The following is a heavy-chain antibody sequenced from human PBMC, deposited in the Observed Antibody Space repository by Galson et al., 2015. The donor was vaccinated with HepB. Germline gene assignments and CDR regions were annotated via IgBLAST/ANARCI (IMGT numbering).Heavy chain of an antibody. V-gene: IGHV3-21*01. D-gene: IGHD2-2*01. CDR3: AIGREYQLSYVKECHYTYMDI. CDR1: GFSLSSYT. CDR2: ISRSGRYT. J-gene: IGHJ6*03. Sequence: SLRLSCAASGFSLSSYTMNWVRQSPGTGLVWVSSISRSGRYTFYTDSLRGRITVSREDTKNSLYLQENSLRAEGAAVYYCAIGREYQLSYVKECHYTYMDIWGKGTTVTVSS.